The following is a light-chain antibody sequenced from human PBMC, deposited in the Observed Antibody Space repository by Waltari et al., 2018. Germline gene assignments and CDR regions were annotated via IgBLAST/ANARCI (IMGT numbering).Light chain of an antibody. Sequence: DIQMTQSPSSLSASVGDKVTITCQASQDIRNYLNWFQQTPGKAPKLLIYDASNLEGEVSSRFSGSGSGTDFTFTISSLQAEDLGTYYCQQYDNLPYTFGQGTKLEI. V-gene: IGKV1-33*01. CDR2: DAS. CDR1: QDIRNY. CDR3: QQYDNLPYT. J-gene: IGKJ2*01.